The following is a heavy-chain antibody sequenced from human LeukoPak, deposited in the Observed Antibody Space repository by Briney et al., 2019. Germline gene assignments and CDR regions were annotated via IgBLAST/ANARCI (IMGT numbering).Heavy chain of an antibody. V-gene: IGHV3-11*04. J-gene: IGHJ4*02. CDR1: GFTFSDYY. D-gene: IGHD2-2*01. Sequence: PGGSLRLSCAASGFTFSDYYMSWLRQAPGKGLEWVTYISSDSSTIYYADSVKGRFTISRDNAKKSLYPQMHSLRTEDTAVYYCANTEYQRLGTDYWGQGTLVTVSS. CDR2: ISSDSSTI. CDR3: ANTEYQRLGTDY.